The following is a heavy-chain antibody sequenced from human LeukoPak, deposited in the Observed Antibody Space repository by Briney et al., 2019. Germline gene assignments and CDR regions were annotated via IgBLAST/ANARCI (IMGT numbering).Heavy chain of an antibody. D-gene: IGHD4-23*01. CDR2: ITSSGSTI. V-gene: IGHV3-48*03. CDR3: AAGLRWFAY. Sequence: PGGSLRLSCAASGFTFSSYEMNWVRQAPGKGLEWVSYITSSGSTISYADSVKGRFTISRDNAKNSLYLQMNSLRAEDTAVYYCAAGLRWFAYWGQGTVVTVSS. CDR1: GFTFSSYE. J-gene: IGHJ4*02.